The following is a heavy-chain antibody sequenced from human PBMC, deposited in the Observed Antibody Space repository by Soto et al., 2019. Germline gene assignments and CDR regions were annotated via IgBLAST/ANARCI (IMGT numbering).Heavy chain of an antibody. D-gene: IGHD1-1*01. CDR2: INYSGST. J-gene: IGHJ5*02. CDR1: GGSISPYY. Sequence: PSETLSLTCTVSGGSISPYYWSWIRQSPGKGLEWIGYINYSGSTNYNPSLKSRVTISVDTSKNQFSLKLSSVTAADTAVFYCGRDVGLVPTGTTGWFDPWGQGTLVTVSS. CDR3: GRDVGLVPTGTTGWFDP. V-gene: IGHV4-59*01.